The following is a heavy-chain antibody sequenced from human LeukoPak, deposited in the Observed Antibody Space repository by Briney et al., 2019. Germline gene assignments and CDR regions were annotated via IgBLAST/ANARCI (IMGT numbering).Heavy chain of an antibody. CDR3: AGADSGSWDFGR. V-gene: IGHV3-7*04. D-gene: IGHD6-13*01. CDR1: GFTFSRYW. J-gene: IGHJ4*02. Sequence: PGGSLRLSCAASGFTFSRYWMSWVRQAPGKGLEWVANIIQDGSVQYYMDSVKGRFTISRDNAQSSLYLQMNSLRADDTGVYYCAGADSGSWDFGRGAQGTLVTVSS. CDR2: IIQDGSVQ.